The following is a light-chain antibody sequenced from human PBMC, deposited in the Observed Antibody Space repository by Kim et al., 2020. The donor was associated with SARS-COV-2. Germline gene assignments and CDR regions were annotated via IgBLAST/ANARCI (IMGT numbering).Light chain of an antibody. V-gene: IGLV3-1*01. CDR2: QDN. CDR3: QTWDSSTAV. Sequence: SYELTQPPSVSVSPGQTASITCSGDNLGDKYACWYQQKPGQSPLLVIHQDNKRPSGIPERFSGSNSGNTATLTISGTQAMDEADYYCQTWDSSTAVFGGGTQLT. CDR1: NLGDKY. J-gene: IGLJ2*01.